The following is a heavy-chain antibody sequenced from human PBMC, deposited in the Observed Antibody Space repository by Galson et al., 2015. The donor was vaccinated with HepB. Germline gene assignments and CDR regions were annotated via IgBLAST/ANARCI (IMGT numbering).Heavy chain of an antibody. CDR1: GFTVSTNY. V-gene: IGHV3-53*01. D-gene: IGHD1-26*01. Sequence: SLRLSCAASGFTVSTNYMTWVRQAPGKGLEWVSNIYTGGSTFYADSARGRFTISRDISENTVYLQMNSLRAEDTAVYYCARDQIGRGLDYWGQGTRVTVSS. CDR2: IYTGGST. J-gene: IGHJ4*02. CDR3: ARDQIGRGLDY.